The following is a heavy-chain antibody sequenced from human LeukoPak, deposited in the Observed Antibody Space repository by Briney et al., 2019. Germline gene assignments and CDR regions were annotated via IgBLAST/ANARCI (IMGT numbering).Heavy chain of an antibody. CDR3: ANTMTFWSGYDY. D-gene: IGHD3-3*01. J-gene: IGHJ4*02. CDR2: ISGSGGST. CDR1: GFTFSSYG. V-gene: IGHV3-23*01. Sequence: PGRSLRLSCAASGFTFSSYGMHWVRQAPGKGLEWVSAISGSGGSTYYADSVKGRFTISRDNSKNTLYLQMNSLRAEDTAVYYCANTMTFWSGYDYWGQGTLVTVSS.